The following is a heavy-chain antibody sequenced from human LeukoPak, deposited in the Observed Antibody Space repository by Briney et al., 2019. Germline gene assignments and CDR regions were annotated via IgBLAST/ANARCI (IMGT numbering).Heavy chain of an antibody. V-gene: IGHV1-2*06. Sequence: ASVKVSCKASGYTFTGYYMHWVRQAPGQGLEWMGRINPNSGGTNYAQKFQGRVTMTRDTSISTAYMELSRLRSEDTAVHYCARDWRGITMIVVDNDAFDIWGQGTMVTVSS. J-gene: IGHJ3*02. CDR2: INPNSGGT. D-gene: IGHD3-22*01. CDR1: GYTFTGYY. CDR3: ARDWRGITMIVVDNDAFDI.